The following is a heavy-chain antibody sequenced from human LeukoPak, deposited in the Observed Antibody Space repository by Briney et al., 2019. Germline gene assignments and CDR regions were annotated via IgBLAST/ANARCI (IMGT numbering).Heavy chain of an antibody. CDR1: GFTFTGFY. V-gene: IGHV1-2*02. CDR3: ARDLDYYGSGSFFNI. Sequence: ASVKVSCKASGFTFTGFYMHWVRQAPGQGLEWMGCINPNSGGTYYAQKFQDRVIMTRDTSISTAYMELSRLRSDDTAVYYCARDLDYYGSGSFFNIWGQGTMVTVSS. D-gene: IGHD3-10*01. CDR2: INPNSGGT. J-gene: IGHJ3*02.